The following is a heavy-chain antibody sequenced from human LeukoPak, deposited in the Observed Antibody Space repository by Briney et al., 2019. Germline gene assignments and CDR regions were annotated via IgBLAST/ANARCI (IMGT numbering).Heavy chain of an antibody. Sequence: ASLKVSCKASGYIFTGYYLHWVRQTPGQGLEWMGWINPNSGGTNHAQKFQGRVPLTGDTSINTVYMELTRLNSDDTAVYYCARALSSLRLYYFDSWGQGTLVTVSS. CDR1: GYIFTGYY. J-gene: IGHJ4*02. D-gene: IGHD6-6*01. CDR2: INPNSGGT. CDR3: ARALSSLRLYYFDS. V-gene: IGHV1-2*02.